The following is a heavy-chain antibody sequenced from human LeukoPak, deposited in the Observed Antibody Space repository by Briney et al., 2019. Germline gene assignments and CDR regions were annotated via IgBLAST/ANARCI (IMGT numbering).Heavy chain of an antibody. J-gene: IGHJ4*02. D-gene: IGHD6-19*01. Sequence: GASVKVSCKASGYIFTTYYMHWVRQAPGQGLEWMGWINPNSGGTNYAQKFQGRVTMTRDTSISTAYMELSRLRSDDTAVYYCARTDSSAWIDYWGQGTLVTVSS. CDR3: ARTDSSAWIDY. CDR1: GYIFTTYY. CDR2: INPNSGGT. V-gene: IGHV1-2*02.